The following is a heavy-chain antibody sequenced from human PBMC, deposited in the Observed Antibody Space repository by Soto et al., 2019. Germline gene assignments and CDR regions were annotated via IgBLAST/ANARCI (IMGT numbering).Heavy chain of an antibody. CDR2: IIPILGIA. D-gene: IGHD1-26*01. J-gene: IGHJ3*01. Sequence: QVQLVHSGAEVKKPGSSVKVSCKASGGTFSSYTISWVRQAPGQGLEWMGRIIPILGIANYAQKFKGRVTITAEKSTSTGYMERSSLRSEGKAVYYCARRGGASAFDLWGQGTMVTVSS. V-gene: IGHV1-69*02. CDR1: GGTFSSYT. CDR3: ARRGGASAFDL.